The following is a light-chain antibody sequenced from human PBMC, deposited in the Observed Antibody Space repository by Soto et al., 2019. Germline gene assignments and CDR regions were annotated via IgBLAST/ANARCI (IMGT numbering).Light chain of an antibody. Sequence: QSALTQPASVSGSPGQSITISCTGTSSDVGGYNYVSWYQQHPGKAPELMIYDVSNRPSGVSNRFSGSKSGNTASLTLSGLQAEDQADYFCSSSTSRSTLVFRGRTPLTVL. CDR2: DVS. V-gene: IGLV2-14*01. J-gene: IGLJ2*01. CDR3: SSSTSRSTLV. CDR1: SSDVGGYNY.